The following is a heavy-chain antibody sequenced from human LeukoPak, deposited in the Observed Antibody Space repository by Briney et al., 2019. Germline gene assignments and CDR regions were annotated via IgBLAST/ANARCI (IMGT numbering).Heavy chain of an antibody. CDR1: GFTFSSYG. CDR2: IWYDGSSK. Sequence: PGGSLRLSCAASGFTFSSYGMHWVRQAPGKGLEWVAVIWYDGSSKYYADSVKGRFTISRDNSKNTLYLQMNSLRAEDTAVYYCATSDHFDYWGQGTLVTVSS. V-gene: IGHV3-33*01. J-gene: IGHJ4*02. CDR3: ATSDHFDY.